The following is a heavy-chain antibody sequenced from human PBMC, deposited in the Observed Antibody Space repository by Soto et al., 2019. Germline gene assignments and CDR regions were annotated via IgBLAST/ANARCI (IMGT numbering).Heavy chain of an antibody. J-gene: IGHJ6*02. Sequence: EVQLVESGGGLVKPGGSLRLSCAASGFPFSSYGMIWVRQAPGKGLEWVSSISPSRSYIYNADSVKGRLTISRDNAKNSLYLQMNSLRAEDTAVYYCARDMSDFWSGYARSGGMDVWGQGTTVTVSS. V-gene: IGHV3-21*01. CDR1: GFPFSSYG. CDR3: ARDMSDFWSGYARSGGMDV. CDR2: ISPSRSYI. D-gene: IGHD3-3*01.